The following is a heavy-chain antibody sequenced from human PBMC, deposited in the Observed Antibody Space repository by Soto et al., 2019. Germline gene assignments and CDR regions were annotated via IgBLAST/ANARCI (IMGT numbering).Heavy chain of an antibody. CDR1: GDSVSSNSAA. CDR3: AGTTSHYWYYMDV. V-gene: IGHV6-1*01. J-gene: IGHJ6*03. CDR2: TYYRSRWYN. D-gene: IGHD1-7*01. Sequence: SQALSLTCVISGDSVSSNSAAWNWIRQSPSRGLEWLGRTYYRSRWYNDYAVSAKSRITVNPDTSKNQFSLQLTSVTPEDTAVYYCAGTTSHYWYYMDVWGKGTTVTVSS.